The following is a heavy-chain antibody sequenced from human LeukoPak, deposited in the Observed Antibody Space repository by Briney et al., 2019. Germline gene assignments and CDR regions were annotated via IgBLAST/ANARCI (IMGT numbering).Heavy chain of an antibody. V-gene: IGHV3-7*01. CDR2: IKQDGSEK. CDR3: ARVFGYSYGYDYFDY. J-gene: IGHJ4*02. D-gene: IGHD5-18*01. CDR1: GLTFSSYW. Sequence: GGSLRLSCAASGLTFSSYWMSWVRQAPGKGLEWVANIKQDGSEKYYVDSVKGRFTISRDNAKNSLYLQMNSLRAEDTAVYYCARVFGYSYGYDYFDYWGQGTLVTVSS.